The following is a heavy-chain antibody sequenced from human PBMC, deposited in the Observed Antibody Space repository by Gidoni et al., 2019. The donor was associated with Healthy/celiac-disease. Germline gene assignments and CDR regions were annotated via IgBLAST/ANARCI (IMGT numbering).Heavy chain of an antibody. Sequence: EVQLLESGGGLVQPGGSLRLSCAASGFTFSSYAMSWVRQAPGTGLEWVSAISGSGGSTYYADSVKGRFTISRDNSKNTLYLQMNSLRAEDTAVYYCAKGQDDYGDYLGAFDIWGQGTMVTVSS. CDR2: ISGSGGST. CDR1: GFTFSSYA. CDR3: AKGQDDYGDYLGAFDI. D-gene: IGHD4-17*01. J-gene: IGHJ3*02. V-gene: IGHV3-23*01.